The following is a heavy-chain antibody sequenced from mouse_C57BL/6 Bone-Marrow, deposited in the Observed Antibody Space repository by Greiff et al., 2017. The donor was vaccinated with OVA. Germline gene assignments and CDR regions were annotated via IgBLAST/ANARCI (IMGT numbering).Heavy chain of an antibody. CDR1: GFPFSSYA. Sequence: EVQGVESGGGLVRPGGSLSLSCAASGFPFSSYALSWLRRPPERRQGWYATFSFGGGFTYYQDNVKGRITISRDNAKNNLYLQMSHLKSEDTAMYYCARGWLLRFDYWGQGTTLTVSS. J-gene: IGHJ2*01. CDR3: ARGWLLRFDY. D-gene: IGHD2-3*01. CDR2: FSFGGGFT. V-gene: IGHV5-4*01.